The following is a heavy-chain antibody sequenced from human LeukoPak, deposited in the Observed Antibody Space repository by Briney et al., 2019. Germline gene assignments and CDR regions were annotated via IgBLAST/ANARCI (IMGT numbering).Heavy chain of an antibody. V-gene: IGHV4-39*01. CDR1: GGSISTPGYY. D-gene: IGHD2-21*02. CDR3: ARHALATVTDPSFDY. J-gene: IGHJ4*02. CDR2: LYHSGST. Sequence: SETLSPTCTVSGGSISTPGYYWGWIRQPPGKGLEWIGSLYHSGSTYYKPSLKSRATISVDKSKNQCSLKLRSVTAADTAVYYCARHALATVTDPSFDYWGQGTLVTVSS.